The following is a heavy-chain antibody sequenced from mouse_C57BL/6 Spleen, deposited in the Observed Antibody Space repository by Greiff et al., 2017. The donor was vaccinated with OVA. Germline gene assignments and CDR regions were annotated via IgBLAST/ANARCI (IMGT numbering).Heavy chain of an antibody. D-gene: IGHD3-2*02. J-gene: IGHJ4*01. Sequence: EVKLVESGGGLVQPGGSLKLSCAASGFTFSDYYMYWVRQTPEKRLEWVAYISNGGGSTYYPDTVKGRFTISRDNAKNTLYLQMSRLKSEDTAMYYCARTAQATYYAMDYWGQGTSVTVSS. V-gene: IGHV5-12*01. CDR2: ISNGGGST. CDR3: ARTAQATYYAMDY. CDR1: GFTFSDYY.